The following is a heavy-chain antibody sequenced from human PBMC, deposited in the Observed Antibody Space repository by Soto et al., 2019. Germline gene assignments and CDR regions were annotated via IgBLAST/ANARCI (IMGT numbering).Heavy chain of an antibody. D-gene: IGHD3-16*01. J-gene: IGHJ6*02. CDR1: GYTFTGYY. V-gene: IGHV1-2*04. CDR2: INPNSGGT. CDR3: ARDMTLNYDYVWGSYHPYYYYGMDV. Sequence: RASVKVSCKASGYTFTGYYMHWVRQAPGQGLEWMGWINPNSGGTNYAQKFQGWVTMTRDTSISTAYMELSRLRSDDTAVYYCARDMTLNYDYVWGSYHPYYYYGMDVWGQGTTVTVSS.